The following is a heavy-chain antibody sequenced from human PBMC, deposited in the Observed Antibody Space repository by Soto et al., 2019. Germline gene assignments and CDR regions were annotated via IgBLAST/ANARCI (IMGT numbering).Heavy chain of an antibody. D-gene: IGHD6-19*01. CDR1: GYTFTSYG. CDR2: IRPNDGHT. J-gene: IGHJ4*02. CDR3: AIIGSGDSSDFDY. V-gene: IGHV1-18*01. Sequence: ASVKVSCKGLGYTFTSYGISWVRQAPGQGLEWMGWIRPNDGHTNYAQKFQDRVTMTRDTSTTTVYMDLRSLGSDDTAVYYCAIIGSGDSSDFDYWGQGTLVTVSS.